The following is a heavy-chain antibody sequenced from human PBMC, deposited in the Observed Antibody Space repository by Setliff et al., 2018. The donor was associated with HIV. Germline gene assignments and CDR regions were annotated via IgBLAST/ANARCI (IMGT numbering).Heavy chain of an antibody. V-gene: IGHV1-18*01. CDR3: ARGHSSSWTGWFDP. CDR1: GYTFTSYG. D-gene: IGHD6-13*01. CDR2: ISGYNGNT. J-gene: IGHJ5*02. Sequence: ASGKVSCKASGYTFTSYGISWVRQAPGQGLEWMGWISGYNGNTEYAQKFQGRVTMTTDTSTTIAYMELRSLRSDDTAVYYCARGHSSSWTGWFDPWGQGTLVTVSS.